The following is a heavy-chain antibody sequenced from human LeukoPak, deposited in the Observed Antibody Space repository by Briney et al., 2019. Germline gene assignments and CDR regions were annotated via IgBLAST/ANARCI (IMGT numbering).Heavy chain of an antibody. Sequence: ASVKVSCKASGGTFSTYAISWVRQAPGQGLEWMGRIIPIFGTANYAQKFQDRITITTDESTSTAYMELSSLGSEDTAVYYCARSITMVRGGELTSPNWFDPWGQGTLVTVSS. V-gene: IGHV1-69*05. D-gene: IGHD3-10*01. CDR1: GGTFSTYA. J-gene: IGHJ5*02. CDR3: ARSITMVRGGELTSPNWFDP. CDR2: IIPIFGTA.